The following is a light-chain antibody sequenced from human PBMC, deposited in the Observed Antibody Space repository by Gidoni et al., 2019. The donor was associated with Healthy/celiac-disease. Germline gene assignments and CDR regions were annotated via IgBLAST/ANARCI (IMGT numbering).Light chain of an antibody. J-gene: IGKJ2*01. CDR2: DAS. CDR3: QQYNSYPS. CDR1: QSISNW. V-gene: IGKV1-5*01. Sequence: DIQMTQSPSTLSASVGDRVTITCRASQSISNWLAWYQQKPGKAPKLLIYDASSLESGVPSRFSGSGSGTEFTLTISSLQPDDFATFYCQQYNSYPSFGQGTKLE.